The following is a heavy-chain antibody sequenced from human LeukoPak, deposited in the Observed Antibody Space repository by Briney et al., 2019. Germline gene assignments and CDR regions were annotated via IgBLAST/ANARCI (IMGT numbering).Heavy chain of an antibody. Sequence: GRSLRLSCAASGFPFNYYGMHWVRQAPGKGLEWVAVISHDGSDKYYTDSVKGRFTISRDNSKNTLYLQMNSLRAEDTAVYYCAKDWRYSSSTTPYWGQGTLVTVSS. CDR3: AKDWRYSSSTTPY. CDR1: GFPFNYYG. CDR2: ISHDGSDK. D-gene: IGHD6-13*01. J-gene: IGHJ4*02. V-gene: IGHV3-30*18.